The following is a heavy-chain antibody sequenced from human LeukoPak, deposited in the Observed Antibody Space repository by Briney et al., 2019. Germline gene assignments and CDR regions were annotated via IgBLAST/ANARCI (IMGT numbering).Heavy chain of an antibody. Sequence: GGSLRLSCAASGFTFSHYWMTWVRQAPGKGLEWVSSISISSNYIYYADSVKGRFTISRDNAKNSLYLQMNSLRAEDTAVYYCAALLGGPHPGYWGQGTLVTVSS. J-gene: IGHJ4*02. CDR3: AALLGGPHPGY. D-gene: IGHD7-27*01. CDR1: GFTFSHYW. CDR2: ISISSNYI. V-gene: IGHV3-21*01.